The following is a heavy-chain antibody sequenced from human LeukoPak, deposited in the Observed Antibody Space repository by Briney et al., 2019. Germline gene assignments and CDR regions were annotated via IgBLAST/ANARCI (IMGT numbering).Heavy chain of an antibody. D-gene: IGHD3-10*01. CDR1: GGSISTYY. CDR2: IYTSGST. V-gene: IGHV4-4*07. Sequence: SETLSLTCTVPGGSISTYYWSWIRQPAGKGLEWIGRIYTSGSTNYNPTLKSRVAMSVDTSKNQFSLRLSSVTAADTAVYYCARDTSVGSGNYYYYYIDVWGKGTTVTVSS. J-gene: IGHJ6*03. CDR3: ARDTSVGSGNYYYYYIDV.